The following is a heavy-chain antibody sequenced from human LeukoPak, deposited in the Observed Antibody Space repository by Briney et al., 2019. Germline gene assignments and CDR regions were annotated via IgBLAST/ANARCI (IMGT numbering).Heavy chain of an antibody. Sequence: SGGSLRLSCAASGFTFSDYGMVWVRVRQAPGKGLEWMAFIRFDGSITYYADSVKGRFTISRDNSKNTLYLQMNSLRAEDTAVYYCAKRGAEVGTTVAPGDYWGQGTLLTVSS. CDR1: GFTFSDYG. V-gene: IGHV3-30*02. D-gene: IGHD1-26*01. CDR2: IRFDGSIT. J-gene: IGHJ4*02. CDR3: AKRGAEVGTTVAPGDY.